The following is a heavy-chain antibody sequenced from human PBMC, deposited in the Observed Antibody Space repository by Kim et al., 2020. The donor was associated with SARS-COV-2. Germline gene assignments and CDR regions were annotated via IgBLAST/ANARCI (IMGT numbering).Heavy chain of an antibody. V-gene: IGHV4-34*01. J-gene: IGHJ4*02. Sequence: SETLSLTCAVYGGSFSGYYWSWIRQPPGKGLEWIGEINHSGSTNYNPSLKSRVTISVDTSKNQFSLKLSSVTAADTAVYYCARGLSASRAMTTVVTPFDSWGQGTLVTVSS. D-gene: IGHD4-17*01. CDR1: GGSFSGYY. CDR3: ARGLSASRAMTTVVTPFDS. CDR2: INHSGST.